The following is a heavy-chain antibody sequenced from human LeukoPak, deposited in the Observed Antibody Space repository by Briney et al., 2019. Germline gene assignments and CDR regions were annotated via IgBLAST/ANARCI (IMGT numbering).Heavy chain of an antibody. CDR2: IYYSGNT. CDR1: GGSISSGSYY. D-gene: IGHD3-10*01. J-gene: IGHJ5*02. Sequence: SETLSLTCTVSGGSISSGSYYWGWIRQPPGKGLEWIGSIYYSGNTYFNPSLKSRVAMSLDTSKNLLSLTLSSVTAADTAVYYCARQYFGSGSYYNWFDPWGQGTLVTVSS. V-gene: IGHV4-39*01. CDR3: ARQYFGSGSYYNWFDP.